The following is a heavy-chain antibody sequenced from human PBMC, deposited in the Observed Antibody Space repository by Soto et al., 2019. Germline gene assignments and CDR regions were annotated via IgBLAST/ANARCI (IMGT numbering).Heavy chain of an antibody. CDR1: EYSFTNYW. CDR3: ARSLVVPASNYYYGMDV. CDR2: IYPGDSDT. D-gene: IGHD2-2*01. V-gene: IGHV5-51*01. Sequence: GESLKISCKGSEYSFTNYWIGWVRQMPGKGLEWMGIIYPGDSDTRYSPSFEGQVTISADKSISTAYLQWSSLKASDTAMYYCARSLVVPASNYYYGMDVWGQGTTVTVSS. J-gene: IGHJ6*02.